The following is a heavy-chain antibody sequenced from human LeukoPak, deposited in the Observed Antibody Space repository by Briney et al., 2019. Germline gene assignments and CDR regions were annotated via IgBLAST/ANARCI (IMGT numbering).Heavy chain of an antibody. CDR1: GFTFSSYG. J-gene: IGHJ4*02. Sequence: PGGSLRLSCAASGFTFSSYGMHWVRQAPGKGLEWVAFIRYDGSNKYYADSVKGRFTISRDNSKNTLYLQMNSLRAEDTAVYYCANIPEWAEWELLSFGYWGQGTLVTVSS. CDR2: IRYDGSNK. CDR3: ANIPEWAEWELLSFGY. V-gene: IGHV3-30*02. D-gene: IGHD1-26*01.